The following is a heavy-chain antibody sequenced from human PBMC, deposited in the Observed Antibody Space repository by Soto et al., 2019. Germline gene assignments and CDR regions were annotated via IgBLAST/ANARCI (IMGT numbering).Heavy chain of an antibody. J-gene: IGHJ5*02. V-gene: IGHV1-69*01. CDR2: IIPMYGPA. D-gene: IGHD3-10*01. CDR1: GGDFSSYA. CDR3: ARVTGTVRGDIDNWVDP. Sequence: QVPLVQSGAEVKKPGSSVTVSCKASGGDFSSYAIHWVRQAPGQGLEWMGGIIPMYGPAKYAQRFQGRVTMTADESKTTVYMELTSLTSQDTAVYYCARVTGTVRGDIDNWVDPWGHGTLVTVSS.